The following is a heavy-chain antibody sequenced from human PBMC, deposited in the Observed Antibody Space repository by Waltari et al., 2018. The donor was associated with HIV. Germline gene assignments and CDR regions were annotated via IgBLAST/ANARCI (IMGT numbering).Heavy chain of an antibody. CDR3: ARGPLYDWFDP. V-gene: IGHV3-9*01. J-gene: IGHJ5*02. Sequence: EVHLVESGGGLVQPGGSLRLSCAASGFIFDVYGMHWVRQAPGKCLEWISGISWDSGRIGYADSVRGRFTISRDNAKNFVYLQMNSLRGDDTAFYYCARGPLYDWFDPWGQGTLVTVSS. CDR2: ISWDSGRI. D-gene: IGHD2-8*01. CDR1: GFIFDVYG.